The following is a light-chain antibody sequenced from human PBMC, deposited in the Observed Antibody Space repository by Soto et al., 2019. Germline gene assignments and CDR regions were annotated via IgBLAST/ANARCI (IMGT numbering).Light chain of an antibody. Sequence: QRAAGSGSRGQEDPNYCKGTSSDIGDYNYVSWYQQHPGKVPKVIIYDVSNRPSGVSYRFSATKSGNTASLTISGLQAEAEVDNCCCSYSRFGTLICGTGTKVTVL. J-gene: IGLJ1*01. CDR1: SSDIGDYNY. CDR3: CSYSRFGTLI. V-gene: IGLV2-14*01. CDR2: DVS.